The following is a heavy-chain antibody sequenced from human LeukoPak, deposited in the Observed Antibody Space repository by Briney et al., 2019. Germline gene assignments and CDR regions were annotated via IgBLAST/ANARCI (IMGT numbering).Heavy chain of an antibody. D-gene: IGHD5-18*01. V-gene: IGHV1-18*01. CDR2: ISGYNGNT. CDR1: DYTFTSYA. J-gene: IGHJ6*02. Sequence: ASVKVSCKASDYTFTSYAISWVRQAPGQGLEWMGWISGYNGNTKYAQKVQGRVTMTTDTSTSTAYMELRSLRSDDTAVYYCARGYSYGSDYYYGMDVWGQGTTVTVSS. CDR3: ARGYSYGSDYYYGMDV.